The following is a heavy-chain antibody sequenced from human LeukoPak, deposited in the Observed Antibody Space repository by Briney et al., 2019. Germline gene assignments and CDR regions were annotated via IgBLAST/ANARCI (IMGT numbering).Heavy chain of an antibody. J-gene: IGHJ4*02. CDR1: GFTVSSNY. CDR3: AKGHYYGSGSLDY. CDR2: IYSGGST. D-gene: IGHD3-10*01. Sequence: GGSLRLSCAASGFTVSSNYMSWVRQAPGKGLEWVSVIYSGGSTYYADSVKGRFTISRDNCKNTLYVQMNSLRAEDTAVYYCAKGHYYGSGSLDYWGQGTLVTVSS. V-gene: IGHV3-53*01.